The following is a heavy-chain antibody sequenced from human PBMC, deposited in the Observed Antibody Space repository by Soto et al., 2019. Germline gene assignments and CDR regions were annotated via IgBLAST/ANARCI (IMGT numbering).Heavy chain of an antibody. CDR1: GDSVPSNSAA. CDR2: TYYRSKWYN. CDR3: ARATNRNSGSYLHFDY. D-gene: IGHD1-26*01. Sequence: PSQTLSLTCAISGDSVPSNSAAWNWIRQSPSRGLVWLGRTYYRSKWYNDYAVSVKSRITINPDTSKNQFSLQLNSVTPEDTAVYYCARATNRNSGSYLHFDYWGQGTLVTVSS. V-gene: IGHV6-1*01. J-gene: IGHJ4*02.